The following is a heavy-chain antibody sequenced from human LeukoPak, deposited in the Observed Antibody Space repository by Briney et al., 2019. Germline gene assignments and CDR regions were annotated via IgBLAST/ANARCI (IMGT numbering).Heavy chain of an antibody. J-gene: IGHJ1*01. D-gene: IGHD5-24*01. CDR1: GYSISSGYY. V-gene: IGHV4-38-2*02. CDR2: IYHSGST. Sequence: SETLSLTCTVSGYSISSGYYWGWIRQPPGKGLEWIGSIYHSGSTYYNPSLKSRVTISVDTSKNQFSLKLSSVTAADTAVYYCAYHLEIAEYFQHWGQGTLVTVSS. CDR3: AYHLEIAEYFQH.